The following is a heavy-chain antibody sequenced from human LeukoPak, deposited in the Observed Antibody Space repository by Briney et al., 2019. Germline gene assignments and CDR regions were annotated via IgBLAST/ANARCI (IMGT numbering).Heavy chain of an antibody. CDR2: FDPEYGET. V-gene: IGHV1-24*01. D-gene: IGHD3-10*01. Sequence: ASVKVSCKVCVYTLTELFMHWVRQSPGKGREWMGGFDPEYGETIYAQKFQGRVTMTEDTSTDTAYMELSSLRSEDTAVYYCATVISYYGSGGPFDPWGQGTLVTVSS. J-gene: IGHJ5*02. CDR3: ATVISYYGSGGPFDP. CDR1: VYTLTELF.